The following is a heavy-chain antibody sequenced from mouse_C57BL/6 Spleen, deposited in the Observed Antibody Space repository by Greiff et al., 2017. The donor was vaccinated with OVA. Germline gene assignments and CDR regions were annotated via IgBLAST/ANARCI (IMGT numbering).Heavy chain of an antibody. CDR3: ARYTITTVVFDY. V-gene: IGHV7-3*01. J-gene: IGHJ2*01. CDR1: GFTFTDYY. CDR2: IRNKANGYTT. D-gene: IGHD1-1*01. Sequence: EVKLMESGGGLVQPGGSLSLSCAASGFTFTDYYMSWVRQTPGQALEWLGFIRNKANGYTTEYSAPVKGRFTISRDNSQNILYLQMNALRAEDSATYYCARYTITTVVFDYWGQGTTVTVSS.